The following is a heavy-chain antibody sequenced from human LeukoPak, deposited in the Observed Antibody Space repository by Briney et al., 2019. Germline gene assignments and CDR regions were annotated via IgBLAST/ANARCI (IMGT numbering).Heavy chain of an antibody. CDR2: INYSGST. CDR1: GGSISSSSYY. CDR3: ARSPMVRGVTVLFYFDY. J-gene: IGHJ4*02. V-gene: IGHV4-39*01. D-gene: IGHD3-10*01. Sequence: SETLSLTCTVSGGSISSSSYYWGWIRQPPGEGLEWIGSINYSGSTYKNPSLKSRVTTSVDTSKSQFSLKLSSVTAADTAVYYCARSPMVRGVTVLFYFDYWGQGTLVTVSS.